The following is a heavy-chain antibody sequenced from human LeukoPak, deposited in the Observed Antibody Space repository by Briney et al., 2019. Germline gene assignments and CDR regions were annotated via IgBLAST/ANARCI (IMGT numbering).Heavy chain of an antibody. CDR3: ARPSNYGSGLGILD. V-gene: IGHV4-39*01. Sequence: SETLSLTCTVSGGSITSYTYYWGWIRQPPGKGLEWIGSMSYSGSSYYNPSLKSRVTVSLDTSKNQFSLKLTSVTAADTAVYYCARPSNYGSGLGILDWGQGTLVIVSS. J-gene: IGHJ4*02. CDR2: MSYSGSS. CDR1: GGSITSYTYY. D-gene: IGHD3-10*01.